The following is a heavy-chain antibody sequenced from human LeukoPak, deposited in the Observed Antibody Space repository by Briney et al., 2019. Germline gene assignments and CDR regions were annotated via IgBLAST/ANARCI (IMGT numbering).Heavy chain of an antibody. Sequence: SVKVSCKASGGTFSSYAISWVRQAPGQGLEWMGRIIPILGIANYAQKFQGRVTITADKSTSTAYMELSGLRSEDTAVYYCAREFPTYRSFDYWGQGTLVTVSS. D-gene: IGHD3-16*02. J-gene: IGHJ4*02. CDR3: AREFPTYRSFDY. CDR2: IIPILGIA. CDR1: GGTFSSYA. V-gene: IGHV1-69*04.